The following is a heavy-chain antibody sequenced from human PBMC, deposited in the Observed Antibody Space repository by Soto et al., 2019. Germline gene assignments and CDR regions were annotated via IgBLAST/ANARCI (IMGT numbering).Heavy chain of an antibody. CDR1: GGSISSGGYF. J-gene: IGHJ6*03. CDR2: ISYSGST. D-gene: IGHD1-1*01. V-gene: IGHV4-31*03. Sequence: QVQLQESGPGLVKPSQTLSLTCTVSGGSISSGGYFWSWIRQHPGKGLEWIGYISYSGSTYYNPSLKSRVTISEDTSKNQFSLKLSSVTAADTAVYYCARVKTGWNNYYYMDVWGKGTTVTVSS. CDR3: ARVKTGWNNYYYMDV.